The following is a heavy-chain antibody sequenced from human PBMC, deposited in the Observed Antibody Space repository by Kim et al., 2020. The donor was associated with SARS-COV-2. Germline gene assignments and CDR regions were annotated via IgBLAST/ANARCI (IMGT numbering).Heavy chain of an antibody. V-gene: IGHV4-34*01. Sequence: SETLSLTCAVYGGSFSGYYWSWIRQPPGKGLEWIGEINHSGSTNYNPSLKSRVTISVDTSKNQFSLKLSSVTAADTAMYYCTRGYYDSSGYLFTLHRGLDYWGQGTLVTVSS. CDR2: INHSGST. D-gene: IGHD3-22*01. J-gene: IGHJ4*02. CDR3: TRGYYDSSGYLFTLHRGLDY. CDR1: GGSFSGYY.